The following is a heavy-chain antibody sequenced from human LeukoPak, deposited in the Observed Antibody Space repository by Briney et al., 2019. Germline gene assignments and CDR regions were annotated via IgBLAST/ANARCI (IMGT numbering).Heavy chain of an antibody. Sequence: GGSLRLSCAASGFIFQNYAMSWVRQAPGKGLEWTSSISGSGPSTEYADSVKGRFTISRDRAKNTLYLQMSNLRVEDTAVYYCARLPTFYFDSSHYHYDFWGQGTLVAVSS. D-gene: IGHD3-22*01. CDR3: ARLPTFYFDSSHYHYDF. CDR1: GFIFQNYA. V-gene: IGHV3-23*01. CDR2: ISGSGPST. J-gene: IGHJ4*02.